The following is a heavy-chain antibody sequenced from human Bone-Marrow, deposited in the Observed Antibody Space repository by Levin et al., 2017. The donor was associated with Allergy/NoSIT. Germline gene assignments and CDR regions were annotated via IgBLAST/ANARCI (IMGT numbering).Heavy chain of an antibody. D-gene: IGHD6-19*01. Sequence: GESLKISCAASGFTFSSYAMSWVRQAPGKGLEWVSVISGSGASTVYADSVKGRFIISRDSSKNTLYLQMNSLRAEDTAVYYCAKGIQWLVDWGQGTLVTVSS. CDR3: AKGIQWLVD. CDR1: GFTFSSYA. J-gene: IGHJ4*02. V-gene: IGHV3-23*01. CDR2: ISGSGAST.